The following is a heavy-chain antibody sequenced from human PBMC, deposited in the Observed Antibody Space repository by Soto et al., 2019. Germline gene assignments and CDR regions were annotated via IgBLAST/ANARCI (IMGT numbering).Heavy chain of an antibody. CDR2: IGTAGDP. D-gene: IGHD3-22*01. V-gene: IGHV3-13*05. CDR1: GFTFSSYD. CDR3: ARGLTMIGPMDV. J-gene: IGHJ6*02. Sequence: VGSLRLSCAASGFTFSSYDMHWVRQATGKGLEWVSAIGTAGDPYYPGSVKGRFTISRENAKNSLHLQMNSLRAGDTAVYYCARGLTMIGPMDVWGQGTTVTVSS.